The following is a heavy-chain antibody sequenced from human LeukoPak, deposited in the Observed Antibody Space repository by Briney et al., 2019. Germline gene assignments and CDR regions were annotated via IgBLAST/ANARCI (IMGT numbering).Heavy chain of an antibody. D-gene: IGHD3-10*01. V-gene: IGHV3-23*01. J-gene: IGHJ4*02. Sequence: QPGGSLRLSCAASGFTFSNYAMSWVRQAPGKGLEWVSVISGSGGSTYYVDSVQGRFTISRDNSKNTLFLQMDSLRAEDTAVYYCAKIDYYGNNHVLYYFDYWGQGTLVTVSS. CDR3: AKIDYYGNNHVLYYFDY. CDR1: GFTFSNYA. CDR2: ISGSGGST.